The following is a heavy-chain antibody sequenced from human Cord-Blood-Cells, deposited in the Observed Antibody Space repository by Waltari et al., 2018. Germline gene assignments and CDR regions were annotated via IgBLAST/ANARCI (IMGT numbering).Heavy chain of an antibody. CDR2: IYWNDDK. J-gene: IGHJ5*02. V-gene: IGHV2-5*01. Sequence: QITLKESGPTLVKPTQTLTLTCTFSGFPLSTLGVGVGWIRQPPGKALEWLALIYWNDDKRYSPSLKSRLTITKDTSKNQVVLTMTNMDPVDTATYYYAHLIAAANWFDPWGQGTLVTVSS. D-gene: IGHD6-13*01. CDR1: GFPLSTLGVG. CDR3: AHLIAAANWFDP.